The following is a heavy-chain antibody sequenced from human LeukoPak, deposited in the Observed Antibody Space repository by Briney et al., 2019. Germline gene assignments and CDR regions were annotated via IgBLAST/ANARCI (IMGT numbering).Heavy chain of an antibody. D-gene: IGHD3-22*01. CDR2: IYPGDSDT. CDR3: ATWYYYDSSGYPDAFDI. J-gene: IGHJ3*02. Sequence: GESLKISCKGSGYSFTSHWIGWVRQMPGKGLEWMGIIYPGDSDTRYSPSFQGQVTISADKSISTAYLQWSSLKASDTAMYYCATWYYYDSSGYPDAFDIWGQGTMVTVSS. CDR1: GYSFTSHW. V-gene: IGHV5-51*01.